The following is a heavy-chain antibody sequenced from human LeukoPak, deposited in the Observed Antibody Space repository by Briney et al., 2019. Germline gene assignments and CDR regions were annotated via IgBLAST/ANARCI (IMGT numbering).Heavy chain of an antibody. Sequence: PSETLSLTCTVSGGSISSGDYYWSWIRQPPGKGLEWIGYIYYSGSTYYNPSLKSRVTISVDTSKNQFSLKLSSVTAADTAVYYCAGDSSSWERFDPWGQGTPVTVSS. J-gene: IGHJ5*02. CDR2: IYYSGST. D-gene: IGHD6-13*01. CDR1: GGSISSGDYY. CDR3: AGDSSSWERFDP. V-gene: IGHV4-30-4*01.